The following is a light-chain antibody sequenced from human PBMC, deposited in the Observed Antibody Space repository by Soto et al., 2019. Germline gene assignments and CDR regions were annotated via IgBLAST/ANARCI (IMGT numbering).Light chain of an antibody. J-gene: IGKJ5*01. Sequence: DIQMTQSPSSLSASLGDRVTITCRASQTISNYLKWYQQKSGRAPELLVYAASNLQSGVPSRFTGSGSGTHFTLTISGLEPADFATYFCQQSYNTPITFGQGTRLEIK. CDR2: AAS. CDR1: QTISNY. CDR3: QQSYNTPIT. V-gene: IGKV1-39*01.